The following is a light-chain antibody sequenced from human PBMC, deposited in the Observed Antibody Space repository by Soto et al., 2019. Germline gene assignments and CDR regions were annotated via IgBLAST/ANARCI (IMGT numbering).Light chain of an antibody. Sequence: EIVMTRFPATLSVSPGQRATLSCRTSQSVSSHVAWYQQKPGQAPRLLIHGASTRATAIPARFSGSGSGTEFTLTIISLQSEDLAVYHCQQYNNWPGWTFGQGTKVDI. J-gene: IGKJ1*01. CDR1: QSVSSH. CDR2: GAS. V-gene: IGKV3-15*01. CDR3: QQYNNWPGWT.